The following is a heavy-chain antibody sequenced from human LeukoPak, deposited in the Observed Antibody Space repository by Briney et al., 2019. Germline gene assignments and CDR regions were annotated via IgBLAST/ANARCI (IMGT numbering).Heavy chain of an antibody. CDR3: ARRTGTYYYDSSGYSPWRYYFDY. CDR1: GGSISSRSYY. J-gene: IGHJ4*02. Sequence: SQTLSLTCTVAGGSISSRSYYWGWIREPPGKGLEWIGDINHSGTTNYSPYLKSRVTISVDTSKNQFSLKLSSVTAAGTAVFYCARRTGTYYYDSSGYSPWRYYFDYWGQGTLVTVSS. CDR2: INHSGTT. V-gene: IGHV4-39*07. D-gene: IGHD3-22*01.